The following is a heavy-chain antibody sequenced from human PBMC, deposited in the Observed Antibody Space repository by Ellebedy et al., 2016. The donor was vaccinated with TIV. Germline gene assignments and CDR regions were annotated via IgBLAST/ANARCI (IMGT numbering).Heavy chain of an antibody. CDR2: IGGSGDRT. V-gene: IGHV3-23*01. D-gene: IGHD2-8*01. CDR1: GFTLSKYA. CDR3: AKDNGGWYFFYYGMDV. J-gene: IGHJ6*02. Sequence: PGGSLRLSCAASGFTLSKYAMSWVRQAPGKGLEWVAAIGGSGDRTHYADSVKGRFTISRNNPQNTLYLQMNSLRVEDAATYYCAKDNGGWYFFYYGMDVWGHGTTVTVSS.